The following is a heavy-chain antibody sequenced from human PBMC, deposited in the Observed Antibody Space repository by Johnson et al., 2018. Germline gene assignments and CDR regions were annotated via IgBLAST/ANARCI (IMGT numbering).Heavy chain of an antibody. CDR1: GSPFSSYT. D-gene: IGHD6-19*01. CDR2: IIAIIGIA. V-gene: IGHV1-69*09. J-gene: IGHJ1*01. CDR3: AKCPGNSSGWYEFFHH. Sequence: QVQLVEAGAEVKKPGSSGKVSCKASGSPFSSYTIKWVRQAPGQGLEWMGRIIAIIGIAKNAKNFQGRVTIIADKSTKTVYMEVNSLRTEDTAVYYCAKCPGNSSGWYEFFHHWGQGTLVTVSS.